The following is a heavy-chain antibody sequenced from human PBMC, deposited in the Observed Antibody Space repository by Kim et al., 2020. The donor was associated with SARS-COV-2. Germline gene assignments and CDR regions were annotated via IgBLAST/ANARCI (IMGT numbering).Heavy chain of an antibody. CDR2: IYSGGST. J-gene: IGHJ4*02. CDR3: ARERVINGWLQWARYFDY. CDR1: GFTVSSNY. D-gene: IGHD3-10*01. V-gene: IGHV3-66*01. Sequence: GGSLRLSCAASGFTVSSNYMSWVRQAPGKGLEWVSVIYSGGSTYYADSVKGRFTISRDNSKNTLYLQMNSLRAEDTAVYYCARERVINGWLQWARYFDYWGQGTLVTVSS.